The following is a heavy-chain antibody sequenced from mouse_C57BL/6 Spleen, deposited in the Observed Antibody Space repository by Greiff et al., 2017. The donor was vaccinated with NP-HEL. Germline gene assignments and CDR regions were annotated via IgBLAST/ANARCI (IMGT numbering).Heavy chain of an antibody. V-gene: IGHV1-64*01. CDR1: GYTFTSYW. CDR2: IHPNSGST. J-gene: IGHJ4*01. Sequence: QVQLKQPGAELVKPGASVKLSCKASGYTFTSYWMHWVKQRPGQGLEWIGMIHPNSGSTNYNEKFKSKATLTVDKSSSTAYMQLSSLTSEDSAVYYCARKGSYYDYDGAMDYWGQGTSVTVSS. D-gene: IGHD2-4*01. CDR3: ARKGSYYDYDGAMDY.